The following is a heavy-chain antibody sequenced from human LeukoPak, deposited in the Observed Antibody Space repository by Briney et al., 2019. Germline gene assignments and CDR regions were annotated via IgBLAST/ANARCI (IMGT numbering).Heavy chain of an antibody. D-gene: IGHD2-15*01. J-gene: IGHJ6*03. Sequence: PSVTLSLTCAVSGYSISSGYYWGWIRQPPGKGLEWIGSIYHSGSTYYNPSLKSRVTISVDTSKNQFSLKLSSVTAADTAVYYCARQDIVVVVAATPDDYYYYMDVWGKGTTVTVSS. V-gene: IGHV4-38-2*01. CDR1: GYSISSGYY. CDR2: IYHSGST. CDR3: ARQDIVVVVAATPDDYYYYMDV.